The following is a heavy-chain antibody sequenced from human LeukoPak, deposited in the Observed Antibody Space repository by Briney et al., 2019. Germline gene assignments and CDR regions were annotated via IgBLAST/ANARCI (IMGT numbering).Heavy chain of an antibody. CDR3: ARDDSHGYHFFDS. J-gene: IGHJ4*02. CDR1: GFTFSSYS. CDR2: ISGSGDFI. Sequence: PGGSLRLSCAASGFTFSSYSMNWIRQAPGKGLEWVSSISGSGDFIYYGDSVKGRVTISRDNGKNSLYLQMNSVRPEDMAVYYCARDDSHGYHFFDSRGRGTLVTVSS. D-gene: IGHD3-22*01. V-gene: IGHV3-21*01.